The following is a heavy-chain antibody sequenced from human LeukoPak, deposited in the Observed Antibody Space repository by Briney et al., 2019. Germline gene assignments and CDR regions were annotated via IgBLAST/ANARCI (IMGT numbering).Heavy chain of an antibody. CDR2: IYYSGST. J-gene: IGHJ5*02. V-gene: IGHV4-31*03. D-gene: IGHD3-22*01. CDR1: GGSISSGGYY. CDR3: ARRMKIGVIWP. Sequence: SQTLSLTCTVSGGSISSGGYYWSWIRQHPGKGLEWIGYIYYSGSTYYNPSLKSRVTISVDTSKNQFSLKLSSVTAADTAVYCCARRMKIGVIWPWGQGTLVTVSS.